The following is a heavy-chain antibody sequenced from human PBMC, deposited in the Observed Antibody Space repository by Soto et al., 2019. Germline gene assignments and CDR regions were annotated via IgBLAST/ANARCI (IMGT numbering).Heavy chain of an antibody. CDR2: IRGTGYST. J-gene: IGHJ6*01. V-gene: IGHV3-23*01. D-gene: IGHD5-18*01. CDR3: ARGDTTMITDYYAMAV. CDR1: GFTFTSYA. Sequence: VGSLRLSCAASGFTFTSYAFTWVRQAPGKGLEWVSAIRGTGYSTFYSDAVMGRFTITRDNSKNTLHLQLNSLRPGDTDDAYCARGDTTMITDYYAMAVWGQGTTVTVSS.